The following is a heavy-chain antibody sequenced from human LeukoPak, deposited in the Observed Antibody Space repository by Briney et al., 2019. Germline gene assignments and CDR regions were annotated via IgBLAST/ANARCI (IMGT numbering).Heavy chain of an antibody. CDR1: GGTFSSYA. CDR3: ARDRGLVIAYYFDY. J-gene: IGHJ4*02. CDR2: IIPIFGTA. Sequence: SVKVSCKASGGTFSSYAISWVRQAPGQGLEWMXXIIPIFGTANYAQKFQGRVTITADKSTSTAYMELSSLRSEDTAVYYCARDRGLVIAYYFDYWGQGTLVTVSS. V-gene: IGHV1-69*06. D-gene: IGHD3/OR15-3a*01.